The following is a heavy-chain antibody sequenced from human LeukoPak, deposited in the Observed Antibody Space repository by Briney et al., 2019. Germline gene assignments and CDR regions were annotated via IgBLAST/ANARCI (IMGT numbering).Heavy chain of an antibody. CDR1: GFTFSSYW. D-gene: IGHD4-23*01. V-gene: IGHV3-7*03. CDR2: INQNGGVK. Sequence: GGSLRLSCAASGFTFSSYWMRWVRQAPGKGLEWVATINQNGGVKYYVDSVKGRFTISRDNAKTSLFLQMNSLRIDDTAMYYCTRTVNSASDFWGQGTLVTVSS. CDR3: TRTVNSASDF. J-gene: IGHJ4*02.